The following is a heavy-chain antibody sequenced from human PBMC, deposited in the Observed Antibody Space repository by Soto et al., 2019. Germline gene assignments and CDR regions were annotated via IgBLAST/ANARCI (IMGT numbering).Heavy chain of an antibody. CDR2: IYHSGST. Sequence: SETLSLTCAVSGGSISSGGYSWSWIRQPPGKGLEWIGYIYHSGSTYYNPSLKSRVTISVDRSKNQFSLKLTSVTAADTAVYYCARDKITDLFDYWGQGTLVTGSS. CDR3: ARDKITDLFDY. CDR1: GGSISSGGYS. J-gene: IGHJ4*02. V-gene: IGHV4-30-2*01.